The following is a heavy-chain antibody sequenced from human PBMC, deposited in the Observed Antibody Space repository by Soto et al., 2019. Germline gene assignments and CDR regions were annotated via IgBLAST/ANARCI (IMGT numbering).Heavy chain of an antibody. J-gene: IGHJ4*02. Sequence: SETLSLTCTVSGGSISSYYWSWIRQPPGKGLEWIGYIYYSGSTNYNPSLQSRVTISVDTSKNQFSLKLSSVTAADTAVYYCARELPRGTVRLWGQGTLVTVSS. CDR1: GGSISSYY. V-gene: IGHV4-59*01. CDR2: IYYSGST. CDR3: ARELPRGTVRL. D-gene: IGHD4-4*01.